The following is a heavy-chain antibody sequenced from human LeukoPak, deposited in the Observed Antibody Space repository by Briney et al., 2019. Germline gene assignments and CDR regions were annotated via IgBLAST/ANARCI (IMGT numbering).Heavy chain of an antibody. J-gene: IGHJ4*02. CDR2: ISSRANYL. V-gene: IGHV3-21*01. Sequence: GGSLRLSCEGSGFTFNNHSLNWFRQAPGKGLEWVSSISSRANYLYYTDSVKGRFTVSRDNAKNSLYLQMNSLRAEDTAVYYCARAGYRDAYDYWGQGTLVTVSS. D-gene: IGHD5-18*01. CDR3: ARAGYRDAYDY. CDR1: GFTFNNHS.